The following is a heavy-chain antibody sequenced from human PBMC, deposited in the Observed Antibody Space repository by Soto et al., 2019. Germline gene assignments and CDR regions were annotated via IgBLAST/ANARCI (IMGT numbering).Heavy chain of an antibody. CDR3: ARGRYGDY. J-gene: IGHJ4*02. D-gene: IGHD1-1*01. V-gene: IGHV1-18*01. CDR2: ISAHNGNT. Sequence: QVHLVQSGSEVKKPGASVKVSCKASGYTFTSYGITWVRQAPGQGLEWMGWISAHNGNTDYAQKLQGRVIVTIDTSTSTAYMELRSLRSDDTAVYYCARGRYGDYWGQGALVTVSS. CDR1: GYTFTSYG.